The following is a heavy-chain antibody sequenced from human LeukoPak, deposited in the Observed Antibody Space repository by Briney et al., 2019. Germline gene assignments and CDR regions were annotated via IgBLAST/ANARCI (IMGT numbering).Heavy chain of an antibody. CDR3: AREPRYSSGWYGGFWFDP. CDR2: INHSGST. J-gene: IGHJ5*02. V-gene: IGHV4-39*07. D-gene: IGHD6-19*01. Sequence: SETLSLTCTVSGGSISSGDYYWSWIRQPPGKGLEWIGEINHSGSTNYNPSLKSQVTISVDTSKNQFSLKLSSVTAADTAVYYCAREPRYSSGWYGGFWFDPWGQGTLVTVSS. CDR1: GGSISSGDYY.